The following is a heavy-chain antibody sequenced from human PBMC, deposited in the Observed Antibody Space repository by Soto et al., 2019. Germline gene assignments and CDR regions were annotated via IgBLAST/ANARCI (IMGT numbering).Heavy chain of an antibody. CDR2: INAGNGNA. V-gene: IGHV1-3*01. CDR3: ARSSFYGSGSWDYYGLDV. J-gene: IGHJ6*02. D-gene: IGHD3-10*01. Sequence: QVQLVQSGAEVKKPGASVKVSCKASGFTFTSHAIQWVRQATGQRLEWMGWINAGNGNAKYSQRFQGRVTIVRDTSARTAYMELRSRRSEDTAVDACARSSFYGSGSWDYYGLDVCGQGTTVTVSS. CDR1: GFTFTSHA.